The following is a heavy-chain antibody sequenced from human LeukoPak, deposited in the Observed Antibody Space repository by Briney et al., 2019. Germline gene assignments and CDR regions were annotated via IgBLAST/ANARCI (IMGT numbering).Heavy chain of an antibody. D-gene: IGHD1-26*01. Sequence: PGGSLRLSCVASGFTFSSYVMIWVRQAPGKGLEWVSLISGSGGSTDSADSVKGRFSISRDNSKNTLYLQMNSLRAEDTAVYYCAKADSGSYWDAFDIWGQGTMVTVSS. V-gene: IGHV3-23*01. CDR3: AKADSGSYWDAFDI. J-gene: IGHJ3*02. CDR2: ISGSGGST. CDR1: GFTFSSYV.